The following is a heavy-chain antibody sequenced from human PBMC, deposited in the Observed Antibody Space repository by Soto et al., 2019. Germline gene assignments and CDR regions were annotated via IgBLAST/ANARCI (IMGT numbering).Heavy chain of an antibody. Sequence: GSLRLSCAASGFTVSSNYMSWVRQAPGKGLEWVSVIYSGGSTYYADSVKGRFTISRDNSKNTLYLQMNSLRAGDTAVYYCAREAWYYDRSGFDHWGQGTLVTVSS. CDR3: AREAWYYDRSGFDH. D-gene: IGHD3-22*01. V-gene: IGHV3-53*01. CDR2: IYSGGST. J-gene: IGHJ4*02. CDR1: GFTVSSNY.